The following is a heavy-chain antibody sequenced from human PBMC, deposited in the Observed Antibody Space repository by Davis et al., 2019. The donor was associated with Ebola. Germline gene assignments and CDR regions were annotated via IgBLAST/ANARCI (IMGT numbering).Heavy chain of an antibody. CDR1: GFTFDDYA. CDR3: ARDYGDYYYGMDV. D-gene: IGHD4-17*01. J-gene: IGHJ6*02. CDR2: IYSGGSP. Sequence: GESLKISCAASGFTFDDYAIHWVRQAPGKGLEWVSVIYSGGSPYYADSVKGRFTISRDNSKNTLYLQMNSLRAEDTAVYYCARDYGDYYYGMDVWGQGTTVTVSS. V-gene: IGHV3-53*01.